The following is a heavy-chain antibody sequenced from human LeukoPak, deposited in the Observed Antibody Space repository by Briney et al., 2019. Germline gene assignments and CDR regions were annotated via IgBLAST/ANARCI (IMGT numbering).Heavy chain of an antibody. CDR1: GLNFRNYW. D-gene: IGHD5-24*01. Sequence: GGSLRLSCAASGLNFRNYWMSWVRQAPGKGLEWVANINQDGSEKYFVDSVKGRFTISRDNAKNSLHLQMNTLRAEDTAVYYCARERDGRFFDYWGQGTLVTVSS. CDR2: INQDGSEK. CDR3: ARERDGRFFDY. V-gene: IGHV3-7*01. J-gene: IGHJ4*02.